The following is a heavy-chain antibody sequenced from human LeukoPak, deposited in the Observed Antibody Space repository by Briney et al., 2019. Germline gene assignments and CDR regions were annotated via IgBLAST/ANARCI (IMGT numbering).Heavy chain of an antibody. D-gene: IGHD3-22*01. CDR1: GFTFSSYS. CDR2: ISGSGGST. CDR3: ARDPYYYDSSGYDGVY. J-gene: IGHJ4*02. V-gene: IGHV3-23*01. Sequence: GGSLRLSCAASGFTFSSYSMNWVRQAPGRGLEWVSAISGSGGSTYYADSVKGRFTISRDNSKNTLYLQMNSLRAEDTAVYYCARDPYYYDSSGYDGVYWGQGTLVTVSS.